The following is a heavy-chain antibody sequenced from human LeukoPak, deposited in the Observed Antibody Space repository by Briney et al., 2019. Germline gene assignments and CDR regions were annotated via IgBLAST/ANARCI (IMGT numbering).Heavy chain of an antibody. CDR1: GFTFSSYA. J-gene: IGHJ5*02. D-gene: IGHD1-14*01. CDR3: AKDPDGENWFDP. Sequence: GGSLRLSCAASGFTFSSYAMSWVRQAPGKGPEWVSAISGSGGSTYYADSVKGRFTISRDNSKNTLYLQMNSLRAEDTAVYYCAKDPDGENWFDPWGQGTLVTVSS. CDR2: ISGSGGST. V-gene: IGHV3-23*01.